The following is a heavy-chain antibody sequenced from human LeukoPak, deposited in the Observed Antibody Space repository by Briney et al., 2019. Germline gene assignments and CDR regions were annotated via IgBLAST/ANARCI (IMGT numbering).Heavy chain of an antibody. Sequence: GGSLRLSCAASGFTFSSYWMSWVRQAPGKGLEWVANIKQGGSEKYYVDSVKGRFTISRGNAKNSLYLQMNSLRAEDTAVYYCARDASDFWSGPSPLDYWGQGTLVTVSS. V-gene: IGHV3-7*01. CDR3: ARDASDFWSGPSPLDY. CDR1: GFTFSSYW. J-gene: IGHJ4*02. D-gene: IGHD3-3*01. CDR2: IKQGGSEK.